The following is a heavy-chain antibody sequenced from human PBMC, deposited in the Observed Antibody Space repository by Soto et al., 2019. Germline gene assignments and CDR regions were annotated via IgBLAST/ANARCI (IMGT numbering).Heavy chain of an antibody. CDR1: GDTISTGGYS. Sequence: PSETLSLTCGVSGDTISTGGYSWAWIRQPPGKALEWIGHTYHSGNPYYNPSLKSRVTISVDTSKNQFSLKLSSVTAADTAVYYCARHPTGDVPFDYWGQGTLVTVSS. D-gene: IGHD7-27*01. V-gene: IGHV4-30-2*03. CDR2: TYHSGNP. CDR3: ARHPTGDVPFDY. J-gene: IGHJ4*02.